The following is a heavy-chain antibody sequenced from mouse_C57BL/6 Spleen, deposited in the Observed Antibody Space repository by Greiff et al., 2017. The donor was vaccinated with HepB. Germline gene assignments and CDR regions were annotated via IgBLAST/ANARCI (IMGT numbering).Heavy chain of an antibody. CDR3: TRGGIYYYGSSPFDY. CDR2: IDPETGGT. J-gene: IGHJ2*01. Sequence: VKLQESGAELVRPGASVTLSCKASGYTFTDYEMHWVKQTPVHGLEWIGAIDPETGGTAYNQKFKGKAILTADKSSSTAYMELRSLTSEDSAVYYCTRGGIYYYGSSPFDYWGQGTTLTVSS. D-gene: IGHD1-1*01. V-gene: IGHV1-15*01. CDR1: GYTFTDYE.